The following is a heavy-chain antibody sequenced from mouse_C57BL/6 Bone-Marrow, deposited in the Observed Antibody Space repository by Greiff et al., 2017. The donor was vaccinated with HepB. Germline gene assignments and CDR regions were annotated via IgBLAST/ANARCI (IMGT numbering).Heavy chain of an antibody. D-gene: IGHD1-1*01. J-gene: IGHJ4*01. CDR1: GFTFSDYG. CDR2: ISSGSSTI. V-gene: IGHV5-17*01. CDR3: ARPGAVPSMDY. Sequence: EVQLVEPGGGLVKPGGSLKLSCAASGFTFSDYGMHWVRQAPEKGLEWVAYISSGSSTIYYADTVKGRFTISRDNAKNTLFLQMTSLRSEDTAMYYCARPGAVPSMDYWGQGTSVTASS.